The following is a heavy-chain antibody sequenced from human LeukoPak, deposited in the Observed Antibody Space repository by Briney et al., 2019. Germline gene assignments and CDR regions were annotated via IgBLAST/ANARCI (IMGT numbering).Heavy chain of an antibody. V-gene: IGHV1-8*02. D-gene: IGHD1-14*01. CDR2: MNPNSGNT. J-gene: IGHJ6*02. Sequence: GASVKVSCKASGYTFTSYGINWVRQATGQGLEWMGWMNPNSGNTGYAQKFQGRVTMTRNTSISTAYMELSSLRSEDTAVYYCARVPDSYYYYGMDVWGQGTTVTVSS. CDR3: ARVPDSYYYYGMDV. CDR1: GYTFTSYG.